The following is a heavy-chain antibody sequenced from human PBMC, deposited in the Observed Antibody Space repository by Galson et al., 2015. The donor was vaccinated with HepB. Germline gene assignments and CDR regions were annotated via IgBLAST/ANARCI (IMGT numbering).Heavy chain of an antibody. J-gene: IGHJ6*02. Sequence: SLRLSCAASGFTFSSYSMNWVRQAPGKGLEWVSSISSSSSYIYYADSVKGRFTISRDNAKNSLYLQMNSLRAEDTAVYYCARDLGGYQLSYYYGMDVWGQGTTVTVSS. CDR2: ISSSSSYI. D-gene: IGHD2-2*01. V-gene: IGHV3-21*01. CDR3: ARDLGGYQLSYYYGMDV. CDR1: GFTFSSYS.